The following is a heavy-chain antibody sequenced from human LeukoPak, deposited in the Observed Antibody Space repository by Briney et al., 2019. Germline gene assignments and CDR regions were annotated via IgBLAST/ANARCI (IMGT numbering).Heavy chain of an antibody. CDR2: IYPGASDT. CDR3: ARHPREYGGYLSAYYFDY. D-gene: IGHD4-17*01. V-gene: IGHV5-51*01. CDR1: GYSFTSFW. J-gene: IGHJ4*02. Sequence: GESLKISCKGSGYSFTSFWIGWVRQMPGKGLEWMGIIYPGASDTRYSPSLQGQVTISADNAISTAYLQWSSLKASDTAMYYCARHPREYGGYLSAYYFDYWGQGTLVTVSS.